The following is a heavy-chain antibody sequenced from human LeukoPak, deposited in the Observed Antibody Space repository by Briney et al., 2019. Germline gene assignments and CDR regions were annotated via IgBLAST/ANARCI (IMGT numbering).Heavy chain of an antibody. V-gene: IGHV1-18*01. CDR1: GYTFTNYG. Sequence: ASVKVSCKASGYTFTNYGISWVRQAPGQGLEWMGWISGYNGHTNYAQKFQGRVTMTTDTSTSTAYMELRSLRSEDTAVFYRARTDGYCCGTRCYWNWVGPWGQGTLVTVSS. J-gene: IGHJ5*02. CDR3: ARTDGYCCGTRCYWNWVGP. D-gene: IGHD2-2*01. CDR2: ISGYNGHT.